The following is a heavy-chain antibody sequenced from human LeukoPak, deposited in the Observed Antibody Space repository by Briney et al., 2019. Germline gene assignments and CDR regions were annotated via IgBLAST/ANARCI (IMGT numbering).Heavy chain of an antibody. CDR3: ARAVA. J-gene: IGHJ5*02. Sequence: GRSLRLSCAASGFTFRNYYMHWVRQAPGKGLEWVAVISYDGSNKYYADSVKGRFTISRDNSKNTLYLQMNSLRAEDTAVYYCARAVAWGQGTLVTVSS. CDR1: GFTFRNYY. V-gene: IGHV3-30-3*01. CDR2: ISYDGSNK.